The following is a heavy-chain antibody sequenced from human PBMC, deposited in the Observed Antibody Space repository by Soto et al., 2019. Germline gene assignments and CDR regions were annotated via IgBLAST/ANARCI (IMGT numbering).Heavy chain of an antibody. Sequence: QVQLVQSGAEVKKPGASVKVSCKASGYTFTGYYMHWVRQAPGQGLEWMGWINPNSGGTNYAQKFQGRVTMTRDTSISTAYMELSRLRSDDTAVYYCARVYYYDSSGYYARPSRYYFDYWGQGTLVTVSS. CDR1: GYTFTGYY. CDR3: ARVYYYDSSGYYARPSRYYFDY. V-gene: IGHV1-2*02. CDR2: INPNSGGT. D-gene: IGHD3-22*01. J-gene: IGHJ4*02.